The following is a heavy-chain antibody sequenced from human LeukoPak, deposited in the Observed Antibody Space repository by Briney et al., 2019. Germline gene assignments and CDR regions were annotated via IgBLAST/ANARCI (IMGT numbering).Heavy chain of an antibody. D-gene: IGHD6-6*01. Sequence: PGGSLRLSCAASGFTFSNHEMNWVRQAPGKGLEWISHISSSGTTIYYADSVKGRFTISRDNAKNSLYLQMNSLRAEDTAVYYCARDWERIAARPPYYYYMDVWGKGTTVTVSS. V-gene: IGHV3-48*03. CDR2: ISSSGTTI. CDR1: GFTFSNHE. J-gene: IGHJ6*03. CDR3: ARDWERIAARPPYYYYMDV.